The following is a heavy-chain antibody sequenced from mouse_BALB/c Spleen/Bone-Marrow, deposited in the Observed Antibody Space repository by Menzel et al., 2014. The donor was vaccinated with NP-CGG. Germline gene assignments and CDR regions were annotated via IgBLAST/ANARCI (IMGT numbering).Heavy chain of an antibody. Sequence: VQLQQSGPELVKPGASVKISCKTSGYTFSDYTMHWVKQSHGKSLEWIGGINPISGDATYNRKFEDKATLTLDKSSTTASMDLRNLTSEDSAVYCYARARRFDFWGQGTTLTVSS. CDR2: INPISGDA. CDR1: GYTFSDYT. V-gene: IGHV1-18*01. J-gene: IGHJ2*01. CDR3: ARARRFDF.